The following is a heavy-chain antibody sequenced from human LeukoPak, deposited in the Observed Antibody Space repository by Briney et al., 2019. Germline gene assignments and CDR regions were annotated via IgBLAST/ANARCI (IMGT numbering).Heavy chain of an antibody. D-gene: IGHD2-15*01. CDR2: ISGSGGST. J-gene: IGHJ4*02. Sequence: PGGSLRLSCTASKFTFSNYAMNWVRQAPGKGLEWVSVISGSGGSTYYADSVKGRFTISRDNSKNTLFLQMNSLRVDDTAVYYCAKSGLNRFDYWGQGTLVTVSS. V-gene: IGHV3-23*01. CDR3: AKSGLNRFDY. CDR1: KFTFSNYA.